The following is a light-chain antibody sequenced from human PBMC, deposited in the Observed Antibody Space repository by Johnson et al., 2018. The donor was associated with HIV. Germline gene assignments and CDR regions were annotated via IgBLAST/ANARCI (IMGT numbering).Light chain of an antibody. CDR3: GTWDNGLINYV. V-gene: IGLV1-51*02. Sequence: QSVLTQPPSVSAAPGQKVTISCSGSSSNIGNNYVSWYQQLPGTAPKLLIYENNKRPSGIPDRFSGSKSGTSATLGITGLLTGDEADYYCGTWDNGLINYVFGTGTKVTVL. J-gene: IGLJ1*01. CDR2: ENN. CDR1: SSNIGNNY.